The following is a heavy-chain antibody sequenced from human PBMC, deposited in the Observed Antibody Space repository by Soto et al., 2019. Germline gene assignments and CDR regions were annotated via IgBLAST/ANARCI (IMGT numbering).Heavy chain of an antibody. V-gene: IGHV4-39*02. CDR3: ARPGGSGWFYFDA. CDR1: GECSSGTMYY. D-gene: IGHD6-13*01. CDR2: IYYSGST. J-gene: IGHJ4*02. Sequence: SSETLSLSCIVSGECSSGTMYYLRLIRQPPGKGLEWIGSIYYSGSTYYNPSLKSRVTISVDTSKNHFSLKLTSVTAADTAVYYCARPGGSGWFYFDAWGPGSQVNVSS.